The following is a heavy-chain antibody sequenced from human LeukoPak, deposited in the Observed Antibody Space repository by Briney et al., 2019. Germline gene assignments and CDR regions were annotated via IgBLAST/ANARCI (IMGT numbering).Heavy chain of an antibody. CDR2: ISYDGSNK. J-gene: IGHJ4*02. CDR3: AKVPIGADGDY. V-gene: IGHV3-30*04. D-gene: IGHD2/OR15-2a*01. Sequence: GGSLRLSCAASGFTFSSYAMHWVRQAPGKGLEWVAVISYDGSNKYYADSVKGRFTISRDNSKNTLYLQMNSLRAEDTAVYYCAKVPIGADGDYWGQGTLVTVSS. CDR1: GFTFSSYA.